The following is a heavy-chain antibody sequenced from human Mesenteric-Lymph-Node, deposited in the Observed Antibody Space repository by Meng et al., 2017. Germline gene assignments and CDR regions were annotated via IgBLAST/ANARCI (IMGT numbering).Heavy chain of an antibody. CDR2: ISGSGGST. J-gene: IGHJ5*02. D-gene: IGHD3-22*01. CDR3: AKDGDYYDSSGSYFDP. Sequence: VRLAWSGGGWVPPGGSLRLSCVDLGFTVSGNAMSWVRQAPGKGPEWVSAISGSGGSTYYADSVKGRFTISRDNSKNTLYLQMNSLRAEDTAVYYCAKDGDYYDSSGSYFDPWGQGTLVTVSS. CDR1: GFTVSGNA. V-gene: IGHV3-23*04.